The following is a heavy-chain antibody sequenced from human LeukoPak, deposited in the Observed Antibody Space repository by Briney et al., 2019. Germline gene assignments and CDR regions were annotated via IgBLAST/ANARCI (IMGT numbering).Heavy chain of an antibody. CDR2: INHSGST. J-gene: IGHJ4*02. CDR1: GGSFSGYY. Sequence: SETLSLTCGVYGGSFSGYYWSWIRQPPGKGLEWIGEINHSGSTNYNPSLKSRVTISVDTSKNQFSLKLSSVTAADTAVYYCARGRGFDYWGQGTLVTVSS. CDR3: ARGRGFDY. V-gene: IGHV4-34*01.